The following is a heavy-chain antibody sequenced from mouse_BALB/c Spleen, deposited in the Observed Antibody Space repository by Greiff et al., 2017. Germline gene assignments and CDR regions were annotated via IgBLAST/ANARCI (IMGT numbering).Heavy chain of an antibody. Sequence: EVQVVESGGGLVQPGGSLKLSCAASGFTFSSYGMSWVRQTPDKRLELVATINSNGGSTYYPDSVKGRFTISRDNAKNTLYLQMSSLKSEDTAMYYCARVAGTKAMDYWGQGTSVTVSS. CDR2: INSNGGST. CDR3: ARVAGTKAMDY. V-gene: IGHV5-6-3*01. D-gene: IGHD4-1*01. J-gene: IGHJ4*01. CDR1: GFTFSSYG.